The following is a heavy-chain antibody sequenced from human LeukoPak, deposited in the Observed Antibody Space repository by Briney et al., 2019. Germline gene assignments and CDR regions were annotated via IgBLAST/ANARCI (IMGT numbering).Heavy chain of an antibody. CDR1: GFSFRSSG. D-gene: IGHD3-10*01. Sequence: PGESLRLSCAVSGFSFRSSGVHWVRQAPGKGLEWVARISYAGSNNYYADSVKGRFTISSDNPENTLYLQMDSLRAEDTAVYYCARAAHTTYVLGRYYYYAMDVWGQGTTVTVSS. J-gene: IGHJ6*02. CDR2: ISYAGSNN. V-gene: IGHV3-30*03. CDR3: ARAAHTTYVLGRYYYYAMDV.